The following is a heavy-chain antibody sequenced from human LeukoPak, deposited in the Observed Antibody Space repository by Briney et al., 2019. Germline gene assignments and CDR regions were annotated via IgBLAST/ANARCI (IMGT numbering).Heavy chain of an antibody. CDR3: AKDAIGYCSGGSCYSGYYFDY. CDR2: ISPSGDIT. V-gene: IGHV3-23*01. Sequence: GGSLRLSCAGSGFSFSSHGMNWVRQAPGKGLEWVSGISPSGDITYYTDSVRGRFTISRDNFKNTLYLQMNSLRAEDTAVYYCAKDAIGYCSGGSCYSGYYFDYWGQGTLVTVSS. D-gene: IGHD2-15*01. CDR1: GFSFSSHG. J-gene: IGHJ4*02.